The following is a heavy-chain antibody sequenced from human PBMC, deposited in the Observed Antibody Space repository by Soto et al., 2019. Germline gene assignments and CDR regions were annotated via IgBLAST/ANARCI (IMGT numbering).Heavy chain of an antibody. V-gene: IGHV3-23*01. CDR3: AKDLYPSGSYWFDY. CDR1: GFTFSNYA. CDR2: ISGSGVST. D-gene: IGHD3-10*01. Sequence: PGGSLRLSCAASGFTFSNYAMTWVRQTPGKGPEWVSSISGSGVSTYYADSVKGRFAISRDNSKNTLYLQMNSLRAEDTAVYYCAKDLYPSGSYWFDYWGQGTLVTVSS. J-gene: IGHJ4*02.